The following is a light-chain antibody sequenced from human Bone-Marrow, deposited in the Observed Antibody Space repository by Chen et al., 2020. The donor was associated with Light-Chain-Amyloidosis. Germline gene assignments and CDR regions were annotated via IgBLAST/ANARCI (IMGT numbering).Light chain of an antibody. CDR3: QSYQGSSQGV. Sequence: NFMLTQSHSVFESPGKTVIISCTRSSGSIATNYVQWYQQRPGSSPTTVIYEDDQRPSGVPDRFSGSIDRSSNSASLTISGLKTEDEADYYCQSYQGSSQGVFGGGTKLTVL. V-gene: IGLV6-57*01. CDR1: SGSIATNY. CDR2: EDD. J-gene: IGLJ3*02.